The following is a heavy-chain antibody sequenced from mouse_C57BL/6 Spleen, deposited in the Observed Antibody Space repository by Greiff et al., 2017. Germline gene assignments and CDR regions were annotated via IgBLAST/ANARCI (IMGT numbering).Heavy chain of an antibody. V-gene: IGHV1-69*01. CDR3: ARCLPNYFDY. CDR2: IDPSDSYT. CDR1: GYTFTSYW. J-gene: IGHJ2*01. Sequence: QVQLQQPGAELVMPGASVKLSCKASGYTFTSYWMHWVKQRPGQGLEWIGEIDPSDSYTNYNQKFKGKSTLTVDKSSSTAYMQLSSLTSEDSAVYYCARCLPNYFDYWGQGSTLTVSS.